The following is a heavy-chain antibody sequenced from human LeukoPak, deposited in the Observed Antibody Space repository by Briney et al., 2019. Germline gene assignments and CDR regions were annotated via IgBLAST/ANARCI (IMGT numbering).Heavy chain of an antibody. V-gene: IGHV4-39*07. Sequence: SETLSLTCTVSGGSISGSSYCWGWIRQPPGKGLEWIGCINYSGNTYYNPSLKSRVTISVDTSKNQFSLKLSSVTAADTAVYYCARYHQGFDDYWGLGTLVTVSS. CDR1: GGSISGSSYC. D-gene: IGHD3-9*01. J-gene: IGHJ4*02. CDR2: INYSGNT. CDR3: ARYHQGFDDY.